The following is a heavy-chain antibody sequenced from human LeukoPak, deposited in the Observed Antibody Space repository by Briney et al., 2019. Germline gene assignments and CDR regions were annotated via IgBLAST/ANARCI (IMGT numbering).Heavy chain of an antibody. CDR2: TYYRSKWYN. CDR1: GDSVSSNSAA. CDR3: ARELEQWLVLTLSYYYYGMDV. Sequence: SQTLSLTCAISGDSVSSNSAAWNWIRQSPSRGLEWLGRTYYRSKWYNDYAVSVKSRITINPDTSKNQFSLQLNSVTPEDTAVYYCARELEQWLVLTLSYYYYGMDVWGQGTTVTVSS. V-gene: IGHV6-1*01. J-gene: IGHJ6*02. D-gene: IGHD6-19*01.